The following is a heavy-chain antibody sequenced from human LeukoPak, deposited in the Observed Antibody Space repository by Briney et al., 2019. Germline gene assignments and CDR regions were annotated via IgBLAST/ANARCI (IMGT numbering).Heavy chain of an antibody. V-gene: IGHV1-69*01. CDR1: GGTFISYA. D-gene: IGHD6-13*01. J-gene: IGHJ4*02. CDR2: IIPIFGTA. CDR3: AVIAAAAATNFDY. Sequence: SVKVSCKASGGTFISYAISWVRQAPGQGLEWMGVIIPIFGTANYAQKFQGRVTITADESTSTAYMELSSLRSEDTAVYYCAVIAAAAATNFDYWGQGTLVTVSS.